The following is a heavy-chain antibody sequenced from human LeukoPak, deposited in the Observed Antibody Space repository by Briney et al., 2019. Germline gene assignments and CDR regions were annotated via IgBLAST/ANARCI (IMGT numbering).Heavy chain of an antibody. CDR3: ARPPFDYSSSSGWFDP. V-gene: IGHV3-21*01. Sequence: GGSLRLSCAASGFTFSSYSMNWVRQAPGKGLGWVSSISSGSSYIYYADSVKGRFTISRDNAKNSLYLQMNSLRAEDTAVYYCARPPFDYSSSSGWFDPWGQGTLVTVSS. CDR2: ISSGSSYI. CDR1: GFTFSSYS. D-gene: IGHD6-6*01. J-gene: IGHJ5*02.